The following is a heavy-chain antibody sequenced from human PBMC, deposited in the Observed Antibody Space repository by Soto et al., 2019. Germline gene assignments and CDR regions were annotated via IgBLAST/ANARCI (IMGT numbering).Heavy chain of an antibody. CDR3: ARRRGEWLRFLHGDWFDP. CDR2: IIPIFGTA. CDR1: GGTFSSYA. V-gene: IGHV1-69*12. J-gene: IGHJ5*02. D-gene: IGHD5-12*01. Sequence: QVQLVQSGAEVKKPGSSVKVSCKASGGTFSSYAISWVRQAPGQGLEWMGGIIPIFGTANYAQKFQGRLTITADEHTSTDYKELSSLRNEDTAVYYCARRRGEWLRFLHGDWFDPWGQGTLVTVSS.